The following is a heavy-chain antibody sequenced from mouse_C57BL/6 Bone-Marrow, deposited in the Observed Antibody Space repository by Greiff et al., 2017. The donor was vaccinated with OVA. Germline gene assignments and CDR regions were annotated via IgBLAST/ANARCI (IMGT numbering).Heavy chain of an antibody. CDR1: GFNIKDDY. J-gene: IGHJ2*01. Sequence: VQLKESGAELVRPGASVKLSCTASGFNIKDDYMHWVQQRPEQGLEWIGWIDPENGDTEYASKFQGKATLTADKSSNTAYLQLSSLTSEDTAVYYCTNPFYYGSSYGDFDYWGQGTTLTVSS. V-gene: IGHV14-4*01. D-gene: IGHD1-1*01. CDR3: TNPFYYGSSYGDFDY. CDR2: IDPENGDT.